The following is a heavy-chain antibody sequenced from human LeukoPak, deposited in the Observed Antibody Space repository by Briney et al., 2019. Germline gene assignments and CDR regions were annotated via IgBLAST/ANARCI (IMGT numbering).Heavy chain of an antibody. Sequence: PSETLSLTCTVSGGSISSYYWSWIRQPPGKGLEWIGYIYYSGSTNYNPSLKSRVTISVDTSKNQFSLKPSSVTAADTAVYYCARSYYDFWSGLGLGKYYFDYWGQGTLVTVSS. CDR2: IYYSGST. CDR3: ARSYYDFWSGLGLGKYYFDY. J-gene: IGHJ4*02. CDR1: GGSISSYY. D-gene: IGHD3-3*01. V-gene: IGHV4-59*01.